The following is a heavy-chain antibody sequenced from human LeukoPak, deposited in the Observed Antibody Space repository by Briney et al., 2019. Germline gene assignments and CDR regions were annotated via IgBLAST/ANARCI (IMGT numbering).Heavy chain of an antibody. CDR1: GFTFSSYA. Sequence: PGGSLRLSCAASGFTFSSYAMSWVRQAPGKGLEWVSAISGSGGSTYYADSVEGRFTISRDNSKNTLYLQMNSLRAEDTAVYYCAKYRSGSYNNFDYWGQGTLVTVSS. D-gene: IGHD1-26*01. V-gene: IGHV3-23*01. CDR2: ISGSGGST. J-gene: IGHJ4*02. CDR3: AKYRSGSYNNFDY.